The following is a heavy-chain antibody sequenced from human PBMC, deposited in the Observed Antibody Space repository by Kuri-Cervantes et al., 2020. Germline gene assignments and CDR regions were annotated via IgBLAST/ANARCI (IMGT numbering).Heavy chain of an antibody. V-gene: IGHV3-7*02. D-gene: IGHD2-8*01. J-gene: IGHJ4*02. CDR3: TLGCTHLCPIDY. CDR2: IRQSGSGK. CDR1: GFTFSSYS. Sequence: GGSLRLSCTTSGFTFSSYSMAWVRQAPGKGLQWVANIRQSGSGKEYVGSVEGRFTISRDNSKNSLYLQMNSLRAEDTAVYYCTLGCTHLCPIDYWGQGTLVTVSS.